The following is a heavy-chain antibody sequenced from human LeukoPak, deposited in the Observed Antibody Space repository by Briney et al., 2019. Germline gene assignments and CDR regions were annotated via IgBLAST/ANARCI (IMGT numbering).Heavy chain of an antibody. J-gene: IGHJ3*02. CDR2: IYTSGST. D-gene: IGHD2-15*01. CDR3: ARDVKPGIVVVVAATPYAFDI. Sequence: PSETLSLTCTVSGGSISSYYWRWIRQPAGKGLEWIGRIYTSGSTNYNPSLKSRVTMSVDTSKNQFSLKLSSVTAADTAVYYCARDVKPGIVVVVAATPYAFDIWGQGTMVTVSS. CDR1: GGSISSYY. V-gene: IGHV4-4*07.